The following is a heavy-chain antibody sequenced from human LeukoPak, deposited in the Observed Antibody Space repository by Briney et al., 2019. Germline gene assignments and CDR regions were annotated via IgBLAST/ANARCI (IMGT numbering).Heavy chain of an antibody. CDR3: AKRPSAYCFEGGCYFTY. Sequence: GGSLRLSCAASGFSFSSYAMSWVRQAPGRGLEWVSAISGSGANTYYADSVKGRFTISRDNAKDTLYLQMNTLRAEDTAVYYCAKRPSAYCFEGGCYFTYWGQGTLVIVSS. CDR2: ISGSGANT. V-gene: IGHV3-23*01. D-gene: IGHD2-21*01. J-gene: IGHJ4*02. CDR1: GFSFSSYA.